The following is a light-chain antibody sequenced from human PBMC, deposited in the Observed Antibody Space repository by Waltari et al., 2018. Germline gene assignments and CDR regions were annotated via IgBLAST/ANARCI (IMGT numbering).Light chain of an antibody. CDR2: EVT. J-gene: IGLJ3*02. CDR3: CSYAGTDSWL. V-gene: IGLV2-23*02. CDR1: SDDVGGYNL. Sequence: QSALTQPASMSGSPGPSLTISCTGTSDDVGGYNLVSWYQQHPGKAPKRIIFEVTKRPSVGCSRFSGSRSGNTASLTVSGLLPEDEAAYYCCSYAGTDSWLFGGGTNVTVL.